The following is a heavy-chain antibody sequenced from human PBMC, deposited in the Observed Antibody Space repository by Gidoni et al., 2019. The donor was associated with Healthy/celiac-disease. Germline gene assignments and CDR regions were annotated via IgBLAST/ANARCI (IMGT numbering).Heavy chain of an antibody. Sequence: QVQLVQSGAEVKKPGSSAKVSCKASGVTFSSYAISWVRQAPGQGLEWMGGIIPIFGTANYAQKFQGRVTITADESTSTAYMELSSLRSEDTAVYYCAGSGWYDYYYYYYMDVWGKGTTVTVSS. CDR2: IIPIFGTA. J-gene: IGHJ6*03. D-gene: IGHD6-19*01. V-gene: IGHV1-69*01. CDR1: GVTFSSYA. CDR3: AGSGWYDYYYYYYMDV.